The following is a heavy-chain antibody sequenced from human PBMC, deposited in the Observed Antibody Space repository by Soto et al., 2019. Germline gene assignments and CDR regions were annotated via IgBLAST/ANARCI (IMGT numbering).Heavy chain of an antibody. CDR1: GFTFSSYA. D-gene: IGHD6-19*01. CDR2: TWYDGSNK. V-gene: IGHV3-33*01. J-gene: IGHJ4*02. CDR3: ARDLYSSGWAAYFDY. Sequence: QVQLVESGGGVVQPGRSLRLSCAASGFTFSSYAMHWVRQAPGKGLEWVAVTWYDGSNKYYADSVKGRFTISRDNSKNTLYLQMNSLGVEDTAVYFCARDLYSSGWAAYFDYWGQGTPVSVSS.